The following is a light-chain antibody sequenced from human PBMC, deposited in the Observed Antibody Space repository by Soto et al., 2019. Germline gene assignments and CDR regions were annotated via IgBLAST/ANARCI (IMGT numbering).Light chain of an antibody. J-gene: IGKJ4*01. CDR1: QSVNNY. V-gene: IGKV3-11*01. CDR2: DAS. CDR3: QQRGNWPWLT. Sequence: EIVLKQSPGTLSLSPGERATLSCRASQSVNNYLAWYQQTPGQAPRLLIYDASNRATGIPARFSGSGSGTDFTLPISSLEPEDFAVYYCQQRGNWPWLTFGGGTRVEIK.